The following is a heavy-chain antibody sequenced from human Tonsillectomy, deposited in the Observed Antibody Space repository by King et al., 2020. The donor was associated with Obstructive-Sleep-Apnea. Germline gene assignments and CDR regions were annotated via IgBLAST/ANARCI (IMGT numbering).Heavy chain of an antibody. CDR3: GRGDDAFDL. CDR2: ISWNGAST. D-gene: IGHD2-21*02. Sequence: VQLVESGELVVQPGGSLRLSCAASGFTFVDYTMHWVRQAPGKGLEWVSLISWNGASTYYADSVKGRFTISRDNSKNSLYLQMKSLRSEDTALYYCGRGDDAFDLWGQGTMVTVSS. V-gene: IGHV3-43*01. CDR1: GFTFVDYT. J-gene: IGHJ3*01.